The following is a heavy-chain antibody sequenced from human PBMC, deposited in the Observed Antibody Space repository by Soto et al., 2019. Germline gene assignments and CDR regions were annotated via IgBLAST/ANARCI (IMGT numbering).Heavy chain of an antibody. CDR3: ARYYYDSSVPFDE. CDR1: GFTFSSYW. V-gene: IGHV3-74*01. D-gene: IGHD3-22*01. Sequence: PGGSLRLSCAASGFTFSSYWMHWVRQAPGKGLVWVSRINSDGSSTSYADSVKGRFTIFRDNAKNSLYLQMNSLRAEDTALYYCARYYYDSSVPFDEWGQGTLVTVSS. CDR2: INSDGSST. J-gene: IGHJ4*02.